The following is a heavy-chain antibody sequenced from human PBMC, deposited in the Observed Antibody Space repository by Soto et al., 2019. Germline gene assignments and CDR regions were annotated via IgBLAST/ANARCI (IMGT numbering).Heavy chain of an antibody. J-gene: IGHJ6*03. Sequence: EVQLLESGGGLVQPGGSLRLSCAASGFTFSTYPMNWVRQAPGKGLEWVSGISGSGISTFYVDTVKGRFTISRDNSKNTVFLQINSLIAEDTAIYYCVKFPVITASYYYQDMDVW. CDR1: GFTFSTYP. D-gene: IGHD4-4*01. V-gene: IGHV3-23*01. CDR2: ISGSGIST. CDR3: VKFPVITASYYYQDMDV.